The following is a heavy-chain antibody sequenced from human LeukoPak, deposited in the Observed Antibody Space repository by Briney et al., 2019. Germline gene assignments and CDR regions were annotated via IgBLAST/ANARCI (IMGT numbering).Heavy chain of an antibody. CDR1: GYTCTSYG. CDR2: ISAYNGNT. V-gene: IGHV1-18*04. J-gene: IGHJ3*02. D-gene: IGHD6-19*01. Sequence: ASVKVSCKASGYTCTSYGISWVRQAPGQGLEWMGWISAYNGNTNYAQKLQGRVTMTTDTSTSTAYMELRSLRSDDTAVYYCARDERQWLVPDAFDIWGQGTMVTVSS. CDR3: ARDERQWLVPDAFDI.